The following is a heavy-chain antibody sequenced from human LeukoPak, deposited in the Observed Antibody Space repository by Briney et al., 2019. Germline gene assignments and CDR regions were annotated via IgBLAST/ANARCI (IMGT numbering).Heavy chain of an antibody. CDR1: GYTFTGYY. V-gene: IGHV1-2*06. D-gene: IGHD1-26*01. CDR2: INPNSGGT. J-gene: IGHJ4*02. Sequence: GASVKVSCMASGYTFTGYYMHWVRQAPGQGLEWMGRINPNSGGTNYAQKLQGRVTMTTDTSTSTAYMELRSLRSDDTAVYYCASLIISGSYYFDYWGQGTLVTVSS. CDR3: ASLIISGSYYFDY.